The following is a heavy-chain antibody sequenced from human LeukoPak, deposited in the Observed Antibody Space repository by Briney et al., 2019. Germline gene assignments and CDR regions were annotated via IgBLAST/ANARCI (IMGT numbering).Heavy chain of an antibody. CDR1: GFTFSSYA. J-gene: IGHJ3*02. CDR3: VTPFAGAYGAFDI. CDR2: ISSNGGST. Sequence: GGSLRLSCSASGFTFSSYAMHWVRQAPGKGLEYVSAISSNGGSTYYADSVKGRFTISRDNSKNTLYLQMSSLRAEDTAVYYCVTPFAGAYGAFDIWGQGTMVTVSS. D-gene: IGHD1-26*01. V-gene: IGHV3-64D*09.